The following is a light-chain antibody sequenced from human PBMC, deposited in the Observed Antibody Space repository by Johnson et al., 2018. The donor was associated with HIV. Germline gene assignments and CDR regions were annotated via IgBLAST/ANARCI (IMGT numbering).Light chain of an antibody. CDR1: SSNIGNNY. Sequence: QSVLTQPPSVSAAPGQKVTISCSGSSSNIGNNYVSWYQQLPGTAPKVLIYDNNKRPSGIPDRFSGSKSGTSATLGITGLQTGDEADYYCGTWDSSLYAYVFRTGTMVTAL. CDR2: DNN. CDR3: GTWDSSLYAYV. J-gene: IGLJ1*01. V-gene: IGLV1-51*01.